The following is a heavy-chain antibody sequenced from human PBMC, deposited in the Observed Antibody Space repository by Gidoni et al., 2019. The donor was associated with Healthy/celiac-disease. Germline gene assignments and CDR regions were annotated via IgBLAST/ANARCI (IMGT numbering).Heavy chain of an antibody. Sequence: QVQLQESGPGLVKPSETLSLTCTVSGGSVSRGRYYWSWIRQPPGKGLEWIGYIYYSGSTNYNPSLKSRVTISVDTSKNQFSLKLSSVTAADTAVYYCARESGQVWFGGPHRQAFDIWGQGTMVTVSS. V-gene: IGHV4-61*01. CDR2: IYYSGST. CDR1: GGSVSRGRYY. D-gene: IGHD3-10*01. J-gene: IGHJ3*02. CDR3: ARESGQVWFGGPHRQAFDI.